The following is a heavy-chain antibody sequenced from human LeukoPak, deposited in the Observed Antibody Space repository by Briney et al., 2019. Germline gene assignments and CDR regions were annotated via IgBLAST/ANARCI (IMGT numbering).Heavy chain of an antibody. CDR2: ISAYNGNT. Sequence: ASVKVSCKASGYTFTSYGISWVRQAPGQGFEWMGWISAYNGNTNYAQKLQGRVTMTTDTSTSTAYMELRSLRSDDTAVYYCARDRYCTNGVCPVYYYYGMDVWGQGTTVTVSS. CDR3: ARDRYCTNGVCPVYYYYGMDV. J-gene: IGHJ6*02. CDR1: GYTFTSYG. V-gene: IGHV1-18*01. D-gene: IGHD2-8*01.